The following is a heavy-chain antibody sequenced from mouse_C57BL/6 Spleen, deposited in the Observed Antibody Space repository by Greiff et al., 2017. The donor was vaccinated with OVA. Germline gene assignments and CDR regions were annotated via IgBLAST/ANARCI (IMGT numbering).Heavy chain of an antibody. CDR1: GFNIKNTY. Sequence: VHVKQSVAELVRPGASVKLSCTASGFNIKNTYMHWVKQRPEQGLEWIGRIDPANGNTKYAPKFQGKATITADTSSNTAYLQLSSLTSEDTAIYYCTTMIRYYAMDYWGQGTSVTVSS. J-gene: IGHJ4*01. V-gene: IGHV14-3*01. CDR3: TTMIRYYAMDY. D-gene: IGHD2-4*01. CDR2: IDPANGNT.